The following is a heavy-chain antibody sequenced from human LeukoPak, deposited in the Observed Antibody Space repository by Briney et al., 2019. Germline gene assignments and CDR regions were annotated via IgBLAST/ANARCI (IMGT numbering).Heavy chain of an antibody. CDR1: GGTFSSHA. Sequence: ASVKVSCKASGGTFSSHAISWVRQAPGQGLEWMGGIIPIFGTANYAQKFQGRVTITADESTSTAYMELSSLRSEDTAVYYCARDRYYGSGSLYNWFDPWGQGTLVTVSS. CDR3: ARDRYYGSGSLYNWFDP. D-gene: IGHD3-10*01. V-gene: IGHV1-69*13. CDR2: IIPIFGTA. J-gene: IGHJ5*02.